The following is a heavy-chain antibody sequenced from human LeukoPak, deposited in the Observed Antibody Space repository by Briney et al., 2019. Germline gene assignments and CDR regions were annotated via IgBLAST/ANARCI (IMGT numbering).Heavy chain of an antibody. D-gene: IGHD6-13*01. J-gene: IGHJ6*02. V-gene: IGHV4-61*08. CDR2: IYYSGST. Sequence: SQTLSLTCTVSGVSVSSSDYYWSWVRQPPGKGLEWIGYIYYSGSTNYNPSLKSRVTISVDKSKNQFSLKLSSVTAADTAVYYCARDRLYSSSWYHYYYGMDVWGQGTTVTVSS. CDR3: ARDRLYSSSWYHYYYGMDV. CDR1: GVSVSSSDYY.